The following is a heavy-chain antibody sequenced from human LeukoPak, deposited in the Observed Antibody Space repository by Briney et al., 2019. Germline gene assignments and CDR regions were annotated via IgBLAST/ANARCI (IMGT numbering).Heavy chain of an antibody. CDR3: AKVRPPPGSGWYGGDDY. CDR2: IRSSGDDT. V-gene: IGHV3-23*01. J-gene: IGHJ4*02. CDR1: GFTFRNYV. Sequence: GGSLRLSCAASGFTFRNYVMSWVRQAPGKGLEWVSSIRSSGDDTSSADSVKGRFTIFRDNSKSTLYLQMNSLRAEDTAIYYCAKVRPPPGSGWYGGDDYWGQGTLVTVSP. D-gene: IGHD6-19*01.